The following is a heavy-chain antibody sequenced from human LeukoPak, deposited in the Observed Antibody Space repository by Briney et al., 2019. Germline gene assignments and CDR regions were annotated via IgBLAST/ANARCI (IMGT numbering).Heavy chain of an antibody. J-gene: IGHJ6*03. V-gene: IGHV3-43D*03. CDR3: AKAAGTDDYYYYYYMDV. D-gene: IGHD1-7*01. CDR1: GFTFDDYG. Sequence: GGSLRLSCAASGFTFDDYGMSWVRQAPGKGLEWVSLISWDGGSTYYADSVKGRFTISRDNSKNSLYLQMNSLRAEDAALYYCAKAAGTDDYYYYYYMDVWGKGTTVTVSS. CDR2: ISWDGGST.